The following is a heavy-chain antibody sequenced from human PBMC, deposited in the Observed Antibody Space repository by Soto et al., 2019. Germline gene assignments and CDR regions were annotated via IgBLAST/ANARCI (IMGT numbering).Heavy chain of an antibody. CDR3: ARDCLTGDPREAFDC. V-gene: IGHV3-21*01. Sequence: GGSLRLSCAASGFTFGAYSLSWVRQAPGKGLEWVSSINPSGTDIHYADSVEGRFTISRDNARSSLYLQMISLRVDDTAVYYWARDCLTGDPREAFDCWGQGTLVTVSS. CDR1: GFTFGAYS. J-gene: IGHJ4*02. D-gene: IGHD7-27*01. CDR2: INPSGTDI.